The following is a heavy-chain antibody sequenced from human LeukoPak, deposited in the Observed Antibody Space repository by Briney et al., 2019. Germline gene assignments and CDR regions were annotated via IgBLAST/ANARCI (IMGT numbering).Heavy chain of an antibody. J-gene: IGHJ5*02. Sequence: SDTLSLTCAVDGGSFSGYYWSWIRQPPGKGLEWIGEINHSGSTNYNPSLKSRVTISVDTSKNQFSLKLSSVTAADTAVYYCARRVVAATPGAYNWFDPWGQGTLVTVSS. CDR3: ARRVVAATPGAYNWFDP. V-gene: IGHV4-34*01. CDR1: GGSFSGYY. D-gene: IGHD2-15*01. CDR2: INHSGST.